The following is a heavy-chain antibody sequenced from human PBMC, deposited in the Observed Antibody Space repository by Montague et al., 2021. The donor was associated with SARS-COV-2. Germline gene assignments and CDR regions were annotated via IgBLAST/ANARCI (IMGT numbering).Heavy chain of an antibody. CDR3: ARGRQHFNMIVVVMTGGEYYFDX. CDR2: INHRGTS. Sequence: SETLSLTCAVYGGSFSDYYWSWIRQPPGKGLEWIGEINHRGTSKYNPSLKSRVSISLDTSKNQFSLYPSSVTAADTAVYYCARGRQHFNMIVVVMTGGEYYFDXWGQGTLVTVSS. J-gene: IGHJ4*02. V-gene: IGHV4-34*01. CDR1: GGSFSDYY. D-gene: IGHD3-22*01.